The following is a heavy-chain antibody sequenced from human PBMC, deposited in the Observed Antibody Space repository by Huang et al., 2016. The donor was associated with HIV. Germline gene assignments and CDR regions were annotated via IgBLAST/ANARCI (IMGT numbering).Heavy chain of an antibody. CDR2: IYYSGRP. Sequence: QLQLQESGPGLVKPSETLSLTCSVSGGSISGSSYYWGWIRQPPGKGLEWSGNIYYSGRPYYNPYLNSRVTISVDTSKNQFTLKLNSVTAADTAVYDCANFIQYYDFPKLMDVWGQGTTVTVSS. D-gene: IGHD3-3*01. CDR1: GGSISGSSYY. V-gene: IGHV4-39*01. CDR3: ANFIQYYDFPKLMDV. J-gene: IGHJ6*02.